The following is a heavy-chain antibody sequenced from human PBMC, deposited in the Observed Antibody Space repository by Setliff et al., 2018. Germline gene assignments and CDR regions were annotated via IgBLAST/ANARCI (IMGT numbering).Heavy chain of an antibody. D-gene: IGHD3-10*01. Sequence: SETLSLTCTVSGDSISSTSYQWGWVRQPPGKGLEWIGSIYYTGTAYYNPSLKSRVTISVDTSKNQFSLQVTSLTATDTALYFCARHEFVGGYYGSVTYRHFDYWGQGILVTVSS. CDR1: GDSISSTSYQ. CDR2: IYYTGTA. CDR3: ARHEFVGGYYGSVTYRHFDY. J-gene: IGHJ4*02. V-gene: IGHV4-39*01.